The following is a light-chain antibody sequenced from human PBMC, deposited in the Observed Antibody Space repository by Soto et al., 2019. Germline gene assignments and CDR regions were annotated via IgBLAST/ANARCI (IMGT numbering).Light chain of an antibody. CDR2: ESS. CDR3: QHFKSFPIT. J-gene: IGKJ5*01. Sequence: AIQLTQSPPSLSVSLGERVTITCRASQGISTLLAWYQQKPGKAPKVLIYESSLLQSGVPSRFSGSGSGTDFTLTISSLQAEDVVTYYCQHFKSFPITFGQGTRLEI. CDR1: QGISTL. V-gene: IGKV1-13*02.